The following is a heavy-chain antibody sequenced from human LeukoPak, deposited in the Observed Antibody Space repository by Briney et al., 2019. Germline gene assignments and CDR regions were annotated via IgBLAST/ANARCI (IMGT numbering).Heavy chain of an antibody. CDR2: IYYSGST. CDR3: ARERGEEYSSGWYKTNFFDT. Sequence: SETLSLTCTVSGGSIINYYWSWIRQPPGKGLEWIGYIYYSGSTNYNPSLKSRVTISVDTSRTRFSLKLTSVTAADTALYYCARERGEEYSSGWYKTNFFDTWGQGTRVTVSS. D-gene: IGHD6-19*01. J-gene: IGHJ4*02. V-gene: IGHV4-59*12. CDR1: GGSIINYY.